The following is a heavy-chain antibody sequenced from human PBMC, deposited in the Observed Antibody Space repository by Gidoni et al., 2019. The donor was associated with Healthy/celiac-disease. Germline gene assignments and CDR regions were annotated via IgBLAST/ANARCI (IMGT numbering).Heavy chain of an antibody. CDR3: ARGEGIAARLQRDDY. J-gene: IGHJ4*02. Sequence: QVQLQQWGAGLLKPSETLSLTCAVYGGSFSGYYWSWIRQPPGKGLEWIGEINHSGSTNYNPSLKSRVTISVDTSKNQFSLKLSSVTAADTAVYYCARGEGIAARLQRDDYWGQGTLVTVSS. V-gene: IGHV4-34*01. CDR2: INHSGST. D-gene: IGHD6-6*01. CDR1: GGSFSGYY.